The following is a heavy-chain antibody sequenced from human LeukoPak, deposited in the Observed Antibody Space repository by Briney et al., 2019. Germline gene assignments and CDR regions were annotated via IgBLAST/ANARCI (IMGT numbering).Heavy chain of an antibody. CDR1: GGSFSGHY. J-gene: IGHJ3*02. CDR2: INHSGST. Sequence: SDTLSLTCAVYGGSFSGHYWSWIRQPPGKGLEWIGEINHSGSTNYNPSLKSRVTISVDTSKNQFSLKLSSVTAADTAVYYCARHDLRRRAFDIWGQGTMVTVSS. V-gene: IGHV4-34*01. CDR3: ARHDLRRRAFDI.